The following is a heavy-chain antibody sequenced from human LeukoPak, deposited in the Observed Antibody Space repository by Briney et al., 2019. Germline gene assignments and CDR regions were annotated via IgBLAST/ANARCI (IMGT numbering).Heavy chain of an antibody. D-gene: IGHD2-8*01. J-gene: IGHJ4*02. CDR3: VMAPPGD. V-gene: IGHV3-53*01. CDR1: GFSVSDKR. CDR2: INSGGDT. Sequence: GGSLRLSCAVSGFSVSDKRMAWVRQAPGKGLKWASVINSGGDTNYADSVKGRFTISRDISKNTVFLQMDNLSSDDTAVYYCVMAPPGDWGLGTLGTVSS.